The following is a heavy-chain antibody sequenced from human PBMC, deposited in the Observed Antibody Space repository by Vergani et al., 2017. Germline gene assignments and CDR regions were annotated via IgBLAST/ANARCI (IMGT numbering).Heavy chain of an antibody. CDR1: GFTFSSYA. V-gene: IGHV3-30-3*01. J-gene: IGHJ6*03. Sequence: QVQLVESGGGVVQPGRSLRLSCAASGFTFSSYAMHWVRQAPGKGLEWVAVISYDGSNKYYADSVKGRFTISRDNSKTTLYLQMNSLRAEDTAVYYCAREYGDYYYYMYVWGKGTTVTVSS. CDR3: AREYGDYYYYMYV. CDR2: ISYDGSNK. D-gene: IGHD3-10*01.